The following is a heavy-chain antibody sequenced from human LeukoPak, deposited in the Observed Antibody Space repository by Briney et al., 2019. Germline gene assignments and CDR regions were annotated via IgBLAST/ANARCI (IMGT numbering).Heavy chain of an antibody. CDR3: AKGRLVYDY. D-gene: IGHD6-6*01. CDR1: GFIFSSYA. CDR2: ISDSGDSA. V-gene: IGHV3-23*01. Sequence: PGGSLRLSCAASGFIFSSYAMSWVRQAPGKGLEWVSTISDSGDSAYYAGSVKGRFTISRDNSKNTLYLQMSSLRAEDTAVYYCAKGRLVYDYWGQGTLVTVS. J-gene: IGHJ4*02.